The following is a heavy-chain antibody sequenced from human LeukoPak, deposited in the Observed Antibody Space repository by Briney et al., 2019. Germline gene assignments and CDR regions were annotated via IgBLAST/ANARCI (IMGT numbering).Heavy chain of an antibody. CDR2: ISTSSSYI. CDR1: GFTFSSYS. Sequence: GGSLRLSCAASGFTFSSYSMDWVRQAPGKGLEWVSSISTSSSYIYYADSVKGRFTISGDNAKNSLYLQMNSLRAEDTAVYYCARDLNWGSGGSDYWGQGTLVTVSS. D-gene: IGHD7-27*01. V-gene: IGHV3-21*01. J-gene: IGHJ4*02. CDR3: ARDLNWGSGGSDY.